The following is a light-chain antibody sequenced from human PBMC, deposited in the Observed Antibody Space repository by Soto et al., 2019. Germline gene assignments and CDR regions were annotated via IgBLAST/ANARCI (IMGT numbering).Light chain of an antibody. CDR3: SSYTSSAPVYV. J-gene: IGLJ1*01. V-gene: IGLV2-14*03. CDR2: DVN. Sequence: QSVLTQPASVSGPPGQSITISCTGASTDVDGYDYVSWYQQHPGQAPKLMIYDVNNRPSGVSNRFSGSKSGDTASLTISGLQAEDDADYYCSSYTSSAPVYVFGGGTKVTVL. CDR1: STDVDGYDY.